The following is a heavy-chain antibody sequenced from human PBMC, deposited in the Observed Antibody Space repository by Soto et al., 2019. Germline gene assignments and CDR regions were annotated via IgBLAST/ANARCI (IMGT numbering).Heavy chain of an antibody. V-gene: IGHV3-23*01. D-gene: IGHD3-3*01. CDR3: ARDEGITIFGVVPRLDP. J-gene: IGHJ5*02. CDR1: GFNFSSYA. Sequence: GGSLRLSSAASGFNFSSYAMSWVRQAPGKGLEWVSAISGSGGSTYYADSVKGRFTISRDNSKNTLYLQMNSLRAEDTAVYYCARDEGITIFGVVPRLDPWGQGTLVTVSS. CDR2: ISGSGGST.